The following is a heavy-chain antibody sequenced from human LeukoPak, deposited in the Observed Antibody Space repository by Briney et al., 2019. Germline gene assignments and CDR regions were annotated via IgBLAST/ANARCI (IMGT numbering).Heavy chain of an antibody. V-gene: IGHV3-30*14. D-gene: IGHD3-22*01. J-gene: IGHJ3*02. CDR3: ARDPYYSDAFDI. CDR2: ISYDGSNK. Sequence: PGRSLRLSCAASGFTFSSYAMHWVRQAPGKGLEWVAVISYDGSNKYYADSMKGRFTISRDNSKNTLYLQMNSLRAEDTAVYYCARDPYYSDAFDIWGQGTMVTVSS. CDR1: GFTFSSYA.